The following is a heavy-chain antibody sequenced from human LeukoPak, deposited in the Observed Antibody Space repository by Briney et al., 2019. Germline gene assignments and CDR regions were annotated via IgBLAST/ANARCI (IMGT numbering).Heavy chain of an antibody. J-gene: IGHJ4*02. CDR3: ARGFGYSYGYYFDY. CDR1: GGSFSGYY. CDR2: INHSGST. D-gene: IGHD5-18*01. Sequence: SETLSLTCAVYGGSFSGYYWSWIRQPPGKGLEWIGEINHSGSTNYNPSLKSRVTMSVDTSKNQFSLKLSSVTAADTAVYYCARGFGYSYGYYFDYWGQGTLVTVSS. V-gene: IGHV4-34*01.